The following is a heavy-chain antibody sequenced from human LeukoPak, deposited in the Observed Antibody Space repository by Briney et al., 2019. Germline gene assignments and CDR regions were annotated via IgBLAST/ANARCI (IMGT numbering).Heavy chain of an antibody. Sequence: TGGSLRLSCAASGFTFSSYGMHWVRQAPGKGLEWVAFIRYDGSNKYYADSVKGRFTISRDNSKNTLYLQMNSLRAEDTAVYYCAKRQWLVPDYWGQGTLVTVSS. CDR2: IRYDGSNK. CDR1: GFTFSSYG. D-gene: IGHD6-19*01. J-gene: IGHJ4*02. V-gene: IGHV3-30*02. CDR3: AKRQWLVPDY.